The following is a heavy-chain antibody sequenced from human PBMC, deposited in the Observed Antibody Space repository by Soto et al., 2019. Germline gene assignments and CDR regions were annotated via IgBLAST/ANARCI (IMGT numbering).Heavy chain of an antibody. CDR3: ARGDYYYYYGMDV. V-gene: IGHV3-23*01. CDR1: GFTFSSYA. J-gene: IGHJ6*02. Sequence: GGSLRLSCSASGFTFSSYAMSWVRQAPGKGLEWVSAISGSGGSTYYADSVKGRFTISRDNSKNTLYLQMNSLRAEDTAVYYCARGDYYYYYGMDVWGQGTTVTVSS. CDR2: ISGSGGST. D-gene: IGHD3-10*01.